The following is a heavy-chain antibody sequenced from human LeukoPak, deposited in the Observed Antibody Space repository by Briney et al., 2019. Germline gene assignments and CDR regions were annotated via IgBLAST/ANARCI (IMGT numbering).Heavy chain of an antibody. CDR1: AFSFSDYN. CDR2: ITSTGSYI. D-gene: IGHD6-13*01. J-gene: IGHJ5*02. Sequence: KSGGSLRLSCAASAFSFSDYNMNWVRQAPGKGLEWVSSITSTGSYIYYADSVKGRFTISRDNAKNSLYLQMNSLRAEDTAVYYCARDLMGIAYRGAFYHWGQGTLVTVSS. CDR3: ARDLMGIAYRGAFYH. V-gene: IGHV3-21*04.